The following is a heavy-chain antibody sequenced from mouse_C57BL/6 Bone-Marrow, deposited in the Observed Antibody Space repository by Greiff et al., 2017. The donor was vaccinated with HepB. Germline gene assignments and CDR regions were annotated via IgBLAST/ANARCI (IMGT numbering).Heavy chain of an antibody. V-gene: IGHV1-82*01. Sequence: VKLMESGPELVKPGASVKISCKASGYAFSSSWMNWVKQRPGKGLEWIGRIYPGDGDTNYNGKFKGKATLTADKSSSTAYMQLSSLTSEDSAVYFCARGRQVYFDYWGQGTTLTVSS. CDR3: ARGRQVYFDY. CDR2: IYPGDGDT. CDR1: GYAFSSSW. D-gene: IGHD1-3*01. J-gene: IGHJ2*01.